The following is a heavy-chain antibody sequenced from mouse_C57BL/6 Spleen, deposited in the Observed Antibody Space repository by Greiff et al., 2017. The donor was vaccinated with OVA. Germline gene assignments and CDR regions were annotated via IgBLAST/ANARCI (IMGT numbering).Heavy chain of an antibody. CDR3: AREPTIVTTRYFDV. CDR2: IYPSDSET. D-gene: IGHD2-5*01. CDR1: CYTFTSYW. Sequence: VPLQQPGAELVRPGSSVKLSCKASCYTFTSYWMGWGKQRPGPSPEWIGYIYPSDSETHYNQKFKDKATLTVDKSSSTAYMQLSSRTSEDSAVYYCAREPTIVTTRYFDVWGTGTTVTVSS. V-gene: IGHV1-61*01. J-gene: IGHJ1*03.